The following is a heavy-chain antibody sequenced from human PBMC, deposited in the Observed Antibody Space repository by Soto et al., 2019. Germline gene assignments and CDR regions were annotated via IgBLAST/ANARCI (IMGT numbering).Heavy chain of an antibody. V-gene: IGHV3-7*01. D-gene: IGHD3-10*01. J-gene: IGHJ3*02. Sequence: XACLSLACPVCGLTFSSYCMSWVRQAPGKGLEWVANIHQDVSEKYYMDSVKGRIIISRDNAKNSLYLQMNSRRAEDTAVYYCAREGRGLLCLGELLGTAAAFDISGHGTMVTVSS. CDR2: IHQDVSEK. CDR1: GLTFSSYC. CDR3: AREGRGLLCLGELLGTAAAFDI.